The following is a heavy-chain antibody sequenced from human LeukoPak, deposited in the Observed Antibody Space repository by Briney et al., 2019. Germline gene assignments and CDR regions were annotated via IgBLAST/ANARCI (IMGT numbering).Heavy chain of an antibody. J-gene: IGHJ3*02. V-gene: IGHV3-23*01. CDR2: ISGSGGST. Sequence: GGSLRLSCAASGFTFSSYAMSWVRQAPGKGLEWVSAISGSGGSTYYADSVKGQFTISRDNSKNTLYLQMNSLRAEDTAVYYCARNYGSGSFKPHAFDIWGQGTMVTVSS. CDR1: GFTFSSYA. CDR3: ARNYGSGSFKPHAFDI. D-gene: IGHD3-10*01.